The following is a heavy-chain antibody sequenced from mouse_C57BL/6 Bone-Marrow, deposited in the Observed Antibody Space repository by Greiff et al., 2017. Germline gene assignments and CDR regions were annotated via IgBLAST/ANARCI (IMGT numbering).Heavy chain of an antibody. D-gene: IGHD1-1*02. CDR1: GFSLSTFGMG. CDR2: LWWYDDK. J-gene: IGHJ1*03. V-gene: IGHV8-8*01. Sequence: QVTLKVSGPGILQPSQSLSLTCSFSGFSLSTFGMGVGWLRPPSGKGLEWLAHLWWYDDKYYNPALKSRLTISKDTSKNQVFLNVANVDTADTATDYGARIVYYYGGGWYYDVWDRGTAVTVSA. CDR3: ARIVYYYGGGWYYDV.